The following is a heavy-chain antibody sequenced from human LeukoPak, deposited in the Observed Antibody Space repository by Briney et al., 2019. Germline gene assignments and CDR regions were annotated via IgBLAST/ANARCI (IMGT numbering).Heavy chain of an antibody. CDR3: ARAHNWKYGSFDF. Sequence: GGSLRLSCAASGFTFSSYAMHWVRQAPGKGLEWVAVISYDGSNKYYADSVKGRFTISRDNSKNTLYLQMNSLRAEDTAVYYCARAHNWKYGSFDFWGQGTLVTVSS. CDR2: ISYDGSNK. CDR1: GFTFSSYA. J-gene: IGHJ4*02. D-gene: IGHD1-7*01. V-gene: IGHV3-30*04.